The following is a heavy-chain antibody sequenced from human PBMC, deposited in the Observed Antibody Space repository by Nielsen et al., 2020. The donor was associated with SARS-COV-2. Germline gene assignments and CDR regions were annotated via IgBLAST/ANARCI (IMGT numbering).Heavy chain of an antibody. CDR2: INHSGST. D-gene: IGHD3-3*01. V-gene: IGHV4-34*01. J-gene: IGHJ6*03. Sequence: PGKGLEWTGEINHSGSTNYNPSLKSRVTISVDTSKNQFSLKLSSVTAADTAVYFCARGKRSFSGAFLNFYYYYYMDVWGKGTTVTVSS. CDR3: ARGKRSFSGAFLNFYYYYYMDV.